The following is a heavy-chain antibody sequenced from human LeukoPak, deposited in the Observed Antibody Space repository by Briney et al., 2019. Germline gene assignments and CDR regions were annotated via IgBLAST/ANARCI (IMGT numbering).Heavy chain of an antibody. CDR2: ISSSGSTI. Sequence: GGSLRLSCAASGFTFSDYYMSWIRQAPGKGLEWVSYISSSGSTIYYADSVKGRFTISRDNAKNSLYLQMNSLRAEDTAVYYCARARPGVAVAAQWRSSYGMAVWGQGTTVTVSS. CDR1: GFTFSDYY. J-gene: IGHJ6*02. D-gene: IGHD6-19*01. CDR3: ARARPGVAVAAQWRSSYGMAV. V-gene: IGHV3-11*01.